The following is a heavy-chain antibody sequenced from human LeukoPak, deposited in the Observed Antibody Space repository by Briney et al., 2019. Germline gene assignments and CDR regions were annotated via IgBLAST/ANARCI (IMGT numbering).Heavy chain of an antibody. CDR2: INHSGST. CDR3: ARVMGSYDYGFDY. D-gene: IGHD5-12*01. Sequence: SETLSLTCAVYGGSFSGYYWSWIRQPPGKGLEWIGEINHSGSTNYNPSLKSRVTISVDTSKNQFSLKLSSVTAADTAVYYCARVMGSYDYGFDYWGQGTLVTVSS. V-gene: IGHV4-34*01. J-gene: IGHJ4*02. CDR1: GGSFSGYY.